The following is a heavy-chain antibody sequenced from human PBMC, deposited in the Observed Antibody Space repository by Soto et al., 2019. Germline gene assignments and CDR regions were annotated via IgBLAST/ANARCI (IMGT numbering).Heavy chain of an antibody. Sequence: QMQLVESGGGVVQPGRSLRLSCAASGFTFSNYGMHWVRQAPGKGLEWVAIIWYDGSNKYYADSVKGRFTISRDNSKNTVYLQMNSLRAEETAMYFCAAVEPLNYRGKGILVTVSS. CDR1: GFTFSNYG. D-gene: IGHD1-1*01. J-gene: IGHJ4*02. CDR3: AAVEPLNY. V-gene: IGHV3-33*01. CDR2: IWYDGSNK.